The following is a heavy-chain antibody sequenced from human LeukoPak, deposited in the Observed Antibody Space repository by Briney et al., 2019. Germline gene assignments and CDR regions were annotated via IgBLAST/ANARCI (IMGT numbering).Heavy chain of an antibody. Sequence: PSETLSLTCTVSGGSISSSSYYWGWIRQPPGKGLEWIGSIYYSGSTYYNPSLKSRVTISVDTSKNQFSLKLSSVTAADTAVYYCARGGSSSWPYYYYYMDVWGKGTTVTVSS. CDR2: IYYSGST. D-gene: IGHD6-13*01. CDR3: ARGGSSSWPYYYYYMDV. V-gene: IGHV4-39*07. J-gene: IGHJ6*03. CDR1: GGSISSSSYY.